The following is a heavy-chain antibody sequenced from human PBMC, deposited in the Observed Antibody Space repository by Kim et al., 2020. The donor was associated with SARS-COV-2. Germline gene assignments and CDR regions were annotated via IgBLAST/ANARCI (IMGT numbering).Heavy chain of an antibody. V-gene: IGHV3-21*01. J-gene: IGHJ6*02. CDR1: GFTFSSYS. CDR2: ISSSSSYI. D-gene: IGHD5-12*01. Sequence: GGSLRLSCAASGFTFSSYSMNWVRQAPGKGLEWVSSISSSSSYIYYADSVKGRFTISRDNAKNSLYLQMNSLRAEDTAVYYCARDGTVATIYPGDYYYYGMDVWGQWTTVTVSS. CDR3: ARDGTVATIYPGDYYYYGMDV.